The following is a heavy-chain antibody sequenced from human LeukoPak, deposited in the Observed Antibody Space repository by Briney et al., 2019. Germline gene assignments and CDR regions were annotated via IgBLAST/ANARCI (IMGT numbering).Heavy chain of an antibody. Sequence: ASVKVSCEASGYTFTSYGISWVRQAPGQGVEWMGWISAYNGNTNYAQKLKGRVTMTTDTSTSTAYMELRSLRSDDTAVYYCARDVPHYYGSGSYYKDWGQGTLVTVSS. V-gene: IGHV1-18*01. D-gene: IGHD3-10*01. J-gene: IGHJ4*02. CDR1: GYTFTSYG. CDR3: ARDVPHYYGSGSYYKD. CDR2: ISAYNGNT.